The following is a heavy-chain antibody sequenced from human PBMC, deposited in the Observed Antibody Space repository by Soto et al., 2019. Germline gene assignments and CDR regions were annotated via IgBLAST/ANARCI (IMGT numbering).Heavy chain of an antibody. J-gene: IGHJ6*03. D-gene: IGHD2-2*01. CDR2: IHHSGST. CDR1: GGSFSGYY. V-gene: IGHV4-34*01. CDR3: ARGLGIVVVPGAMPGNGRYYYMDV. Sequence: PSETLSLTCAVYGGSFSGYYWSWIRQPPGKGLEWIGEIHHSGSTNYNPSLKSRVTISVDMPKKQFSLKLSSVTAADTAVYYCARGLGIVVVPGAMPGNGRYYYMDVWGKGTTVTVSS.